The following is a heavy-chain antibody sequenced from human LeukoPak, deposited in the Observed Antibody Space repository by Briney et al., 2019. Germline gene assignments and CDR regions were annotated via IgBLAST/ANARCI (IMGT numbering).Heavy chain of an antibody. CDR3: ARIRGITMIVVVRRWGAFDI. D-gene: IGHD3-22*01. V-gene: IGHV4-39*01. J-gene: IGHJ3*02. CDR2: IYYSGST. CDR1: GFTFSSYSMN. Sequence: GSLRLSCAASGFTFSSYSMNWVRQPPGKGLEWIGSIYYSGSTYYNPSLKSRVTISVDTSKNQFSLKLSSVTAADTAVYYCARIRGITMIVVVRRWGAFDIWGQGTMVTVSS.